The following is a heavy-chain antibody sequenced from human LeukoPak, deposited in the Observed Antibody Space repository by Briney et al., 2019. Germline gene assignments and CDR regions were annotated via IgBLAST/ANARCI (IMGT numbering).Heavy chain of an antibody. D-gene: IGHD4-17*01. J-gene: IGHJ4*02. V-gene: IGHV3-64D*09. CDR2: INNNGDST. Sequence: QPGGSLRLSCSASGFTFSSYAMHWVRQAPGEGLEYVSGINNNGDSTYYGDSVKGRFSISRDNSKNTLYLQMSSLRAEDTAVYYCVKGDYGDYEGYFDYWGQGTLVTVSS. CDR1: GFTFSSYA. CDR3: VKGDYGDYEGYFDY.